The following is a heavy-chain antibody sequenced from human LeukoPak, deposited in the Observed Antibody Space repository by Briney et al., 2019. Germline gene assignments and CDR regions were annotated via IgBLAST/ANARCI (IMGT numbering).Heavy chain of an antibody. CDR3: ARLAKVRGSGSYYTPSYYYYYMDV. V-gene: IGHV4-59*01. Sequence: SETLALTCTVSGGSISSYYWSWMRQPPGRGLEWIGYIYYSGSTNYNPSLKSRVTISVDTSKNQFSLKLSSVTAADTAVYYCARLAKVRGSGSYYTPSYYYYYMDVWGKGTTVTISS. D-gene: IGHD3-10*01. CDR1: GGSISSYY. CDR2: IYYSGST. J-gene: IGHJ6*03.